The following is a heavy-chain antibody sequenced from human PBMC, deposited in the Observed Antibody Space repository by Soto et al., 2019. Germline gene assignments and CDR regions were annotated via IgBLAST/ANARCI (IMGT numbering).Heavy chain of an antibody. Sequence: PGESLKISCKGSGYSFTSYWIGWVRQMPGKGLEWMGIIYPGDSDTRYSPSFQGQVTISADKSISTAYLQWSSLKASDTAMYYCARAHDILTGYYTDYYYYGMDVWVQGTTVTVSS. J-gene: IGHJ6*02. CDR3: ARAHDILTGYYTDYYYYGMDV. D-gene: IGHD3-9*01. V-gene: IGHV5-51*01. CDR1: GYSFTSYW. CDR2: IYPGDSDT.